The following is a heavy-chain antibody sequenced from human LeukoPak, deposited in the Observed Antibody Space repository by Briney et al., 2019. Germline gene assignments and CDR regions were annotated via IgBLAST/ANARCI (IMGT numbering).Heavy chain of an antibody. CDR1: GLTFSNYG. D-gene: IGHD3-10*01. J-gene: IGHJ2*01. CDR3: TKDALARDFDL. CDR2: IWYDGSNK. Sequence: GGSLRLSCAASGLTFSNYGMQWVRQAPGKGLEWVAVIWYDGSNKYYADSVKGRFTISRDNSKNTLYLEMNSLRDDDTAVYFCTKDALARDFDLWGRGTLVAVSS. V-gene: IGHV3-30*02.